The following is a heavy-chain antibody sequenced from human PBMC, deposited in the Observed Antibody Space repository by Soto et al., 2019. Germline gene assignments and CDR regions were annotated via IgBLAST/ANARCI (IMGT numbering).Heavy chain of an antibody. CDR3: ARDNGGNSHYYYGMDV. CDR1: GYTFTSYG. Sequence: QVQLVQSGAEVKKPGASVKVSCKASGYTFTSYGISWVRQAPGQGLEWMGWISAYNGNTNYAQKLQGRVTMTTDTSTSTAYMEVRSLRSDDTAVYYWARDNGGNSHYYYGMDVWGQGTTVTVSS. J-gene: IGHJ6*02. V-gene: IGHV1-18*04. CDR2: ISAYNGNT. D-gene: IGHD2-21*02.